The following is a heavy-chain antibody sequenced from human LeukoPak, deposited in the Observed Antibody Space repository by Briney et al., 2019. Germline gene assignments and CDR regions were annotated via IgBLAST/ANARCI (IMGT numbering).Heavy chain of an antibody. J-gene: IGHJ6*02. CDR2: IYSGGST. V-gene: IGHV3-66*01. CDR1: GFTFSSYA. Sequence: GGSLRLSCAASGFTFSSYAMSWVRQAPGKGLEWVSVIYSGGSTYYADSVKGRFTISRDNSKNTLYLQMNSLRAEDTAVYYCARAGSPHLNYYYGMDVWGQGTTVTVSS. CDR3: ARAGSPHLNYYYGMDV. D-gene: IGHD5-12*01.